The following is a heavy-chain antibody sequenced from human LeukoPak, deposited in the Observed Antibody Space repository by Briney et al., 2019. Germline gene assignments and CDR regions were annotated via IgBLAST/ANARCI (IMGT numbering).Heavy chain of an antibody. CDR2: IYYTGST. J-gene: IGHJ4*02. CDR3: ARGSKAAPGTFDY. CDR1: GGSISSYY. Sequence: SETLSLTCTVSGGSISSYYWSWIRKPPGKGLEWIGYIYYTGSTDYNPSLKSRVAISVDTSKNQFSLKLSSVTAADTAVYYCARGSKAAPGTFDYWGQGTLVTVSS. D-gene: IGHD6-13*01. V-gene: IGHV4-59*01.